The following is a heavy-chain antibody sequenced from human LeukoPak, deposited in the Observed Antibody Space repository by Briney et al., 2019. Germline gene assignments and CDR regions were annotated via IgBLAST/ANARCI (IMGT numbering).Heavy chain of an antibody. CDR2: MNPKTGDT. Sequence: GASVKVSCKASGYTFSYYDINWVRQATGQGLEWIGWMNPKTGDTGYAQNFQGRVAMTRDTSISTAYMELSSLRSEDTAVYYCARSRGYSESYHDYWGQGTLVTVSS. CDR1: GYTFSYYD. D-gene: IGHD6-13*01. CDR3: ARSRGYSESYHDY. J-gene: IGHJ4*02. V-gene: IGHV1-8*01.